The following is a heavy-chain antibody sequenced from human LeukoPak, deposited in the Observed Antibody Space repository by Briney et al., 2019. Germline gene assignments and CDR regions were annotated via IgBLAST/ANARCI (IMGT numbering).Heavy chain of an antibody. J-gene: IGHJ4*02. CDR2: IYYSGST. V-gene: IGHV4-39*01. Sequence: ASETLSLTCTVSGGSISSSSYYWGWIRQPPGKGLEWIGSIYYSGSTYYSPSLKSRVTISVDTSKNQFSLKLSSVTAADTAVYYYARLHSSGLVWSVYWGQGTLVTVSS. CDR3: ARLHSSGLVWSVY. CDR1: GGSISSSSYY. D-gene: IGHD2-21*01.